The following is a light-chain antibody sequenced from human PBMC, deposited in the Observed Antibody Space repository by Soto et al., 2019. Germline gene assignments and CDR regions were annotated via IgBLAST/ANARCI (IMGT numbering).Light chain of an antibody. V-gene: IGKV3-15*01. Sequence: EIVMTQSPATLSVSPGERATLSCRASQRFSSNLAWYQQKPGQAPRRLIYGSSTRATGIPARFSCSGSGTEFTLTISSLQSEAVSASYCKQYNNWPQWTFGQGGKVDIX. CDR2: GSS. CDR3: KQYNNWPQWT. CDR1: QRFSSN. J-gene: IGKJ1*01.